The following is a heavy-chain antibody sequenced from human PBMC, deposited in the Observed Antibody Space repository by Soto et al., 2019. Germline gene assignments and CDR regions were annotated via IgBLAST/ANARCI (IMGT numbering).Heavy chain of an antibody. CDR2: IFYSGST. J-gene: IGHJ6*02. V-gene: IGHV4-39*01. D-gene: IGHD5-18*01. CDR1: GGSISSSSYY. Sequence: PSETLSLTCTVSGGSISSSSYYWGWIRQPPGKGLEWIGSIFYSGSTYYNPSLKSRVTISVDTSKNQFSLKLSSVTAVDTAVYYCACIFSGGYSYGFYYNGMDVWGQGTTVTVS. CDR3: ACIFSGGYSYGFYYNGMDV.